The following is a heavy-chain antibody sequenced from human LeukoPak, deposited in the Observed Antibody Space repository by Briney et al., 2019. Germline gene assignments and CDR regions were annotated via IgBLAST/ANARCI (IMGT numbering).Heavy chain of an antibody. CDR1: GYSISSGYY. J-gene: IGHJ4*02. D-gene: IGHD4-11*01. CDR3: ARDPGAWTTVDY. CDR2: SYHSGST. V-gene: IGHV4-38-2*02. Sequence: PSETLSLTCTVSGYSISSGYYWGWIRQPPGKGLEWIGSSYHSGSTYYNPSLKSRVTISGDTSKNPFSLKLSSVTAADTAVYYCARDPGAWTTVDYWGQGTLVTVSS.